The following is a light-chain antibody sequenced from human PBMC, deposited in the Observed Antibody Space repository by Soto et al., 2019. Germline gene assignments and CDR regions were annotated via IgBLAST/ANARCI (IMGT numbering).Light chain of an antibody. CDR3: QQYGSSPWT. J-gene: IGKJ1*01. CDR1: QSVRNNY. CDR2: ETY. V-gene: IGKV3-20*01. Sequence: EIVLTQSPDTLSSSPGERLTLSCRASQSVRNNYLAWYQLKPGQAPRLLIYETYRRATGIPDRFSGSGSGTDFTLTISRLEPEDFAVYYCQQYGSSPWTFGQGTKVDIK.